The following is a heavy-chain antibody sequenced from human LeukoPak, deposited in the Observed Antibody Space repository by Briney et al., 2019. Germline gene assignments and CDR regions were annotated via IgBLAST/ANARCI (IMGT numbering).Heavy chain of an antibody. CDR2: IYYSGST. V-gene: IGHV4-61*08. J-gene: IGHJ6*02. CDR3: ARVEAVAGSLFYYYGMDV. Sequence: PSETLSLTCTVSGGSISSGGYYWSWIRQHPGKGLEWIGYIYYSGSTYYNPSLKSRVTISVDTSKNQFSLKLSSVTAADTAVYYCARVEAVAGSLFYYYGMDVWGQGTTVTVSS. CDR1: GGSISSGGYY. D-gene: IGHD6-19*01.